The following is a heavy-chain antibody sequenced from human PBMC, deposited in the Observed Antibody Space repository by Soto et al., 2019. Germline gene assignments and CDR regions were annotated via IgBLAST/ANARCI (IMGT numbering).Heavy chain of an antibody. CDR3: ATDGNYDSSGYGGY. J-gene: IGHJ4*02. Sequence: QVQLVQSGAEVKKPGASVKVSCKVSGYTLTELSMHWVRQAPGKGLEWMGGFDPEDGETIYAQKFKGRGTKTEDTXKDTADMELSSLRAEDTAVYYCATDGNYDSSGYGGYWGQGTLVTVSS. CDR2: FDPEDGET. CDR1: GYTLTELS. D-gene: IGHD3-22*01. V-gene: IGHV1-24*01.